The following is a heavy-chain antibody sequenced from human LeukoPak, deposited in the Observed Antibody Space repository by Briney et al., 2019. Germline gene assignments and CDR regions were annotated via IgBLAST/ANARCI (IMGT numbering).Heavy chain of an antibody. D-gene: IGHD3-10*01. CDR2: IYYTGST. J-gene: IGHJ4*02. V-gene: IGHV4-59*01. CDR1: GGSISSYY. Sequence: SETLSLTCTVSGGSISSYYWSWVRQPSGKGLEWIGYIYYTGSTSYNPSLKSRVTISVDTSKNQFSLKLSSVTAADTAVYYCARYYYGSGGLDIWGQGTLVTVSS. CDR3: ARYYYGSGGLDI.